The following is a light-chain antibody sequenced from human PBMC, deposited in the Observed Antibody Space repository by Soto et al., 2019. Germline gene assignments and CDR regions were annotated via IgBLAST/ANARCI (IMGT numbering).Light chain of an antibody. V-gene: IGKV3-15*01. J-gene: IGKJ5*01. CDR1: QSIGSN. CDR3: QQYNNWPIT. CDR2: GVS. Sequence: DIVMTQSPAPLSVSPGDRATLSCTASQSIGSNLAWYQQKPGQAPRLLIYGVSTRATGIPARFSGSGSGTECTLSINSLQSEDFAVYYCQQYNNWPITFGQGTRLEI.